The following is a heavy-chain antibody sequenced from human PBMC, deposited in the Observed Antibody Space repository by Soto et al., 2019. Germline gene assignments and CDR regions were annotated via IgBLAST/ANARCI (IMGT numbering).Heavy chain of an antibody. D-gene: IGHD2-21*01. J-gene: IGHJ5*02. Sequence: QLQLQESGSGLVRPSQTLSLTCVVSGGSSSSGGYPWTWIGQAPGKDLERIGYICPSGSIYQSPSLKRRVTLARDTSNNRISLTLTSVTVADTAMYDFARGSLVTPGDNWFDPWGQGIRVTVSS. CDR2: ICPSGSI. V-gene: IGHV4-30-2*01. CDR3: ARGSLVTPGDNWFDP. CDR1: GGSSSSGGYP.